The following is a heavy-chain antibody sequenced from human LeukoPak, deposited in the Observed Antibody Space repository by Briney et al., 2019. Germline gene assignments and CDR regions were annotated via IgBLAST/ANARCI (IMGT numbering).Heavy chain of an antibody. Sequence: HPGRSLRLSCAASGFTFSSYGMHWVRQAPGKGLEWVAVISYDGSNKYYADSVKGRFTISRDNSKNTLYLQMNSLRAEDTAVYYCAKDGERRLDYWGQETLVTVSS. V-gene: IGHV3-30*18. CDR3: AKDGERRLDY. CDR1: GFTFSSYG. J-gene: IGHJ4*02. D-gene: IGHD1-26*01. CDR2: ISYDGSNK.